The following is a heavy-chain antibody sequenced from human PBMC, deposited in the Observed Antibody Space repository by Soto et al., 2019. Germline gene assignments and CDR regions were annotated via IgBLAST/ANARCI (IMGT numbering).Heavy chain of an antibody. CDR2: ISAYNGNT. J-gene: IGHJ6*02. CDR3: ARELPGIAAAGTPRNYYYYGMDV. Sequence: ASVKVSCKASGYTFTSYGISWVRQAPGQGLEWMGWISAYNGNTNYAQKIQGRDTMTTDTSTSTAYMELSRLRSDDTAVYYCARELPGIAAAGTPRNYYYYGMDVWGQGTTVTVSS. D-gene: IGHD6-13*01. V-gene: IGHV1-18*01. CDR1: GYTFTSYG.